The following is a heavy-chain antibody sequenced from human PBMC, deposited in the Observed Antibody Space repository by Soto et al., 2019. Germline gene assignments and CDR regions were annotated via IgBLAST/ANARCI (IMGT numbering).Heavy chain of an antibody. J-gene: IGHJ4*02. Sequence: PGESLKISCRGAGDDCNTNWFGWVRQLPGRGLEWVGIMYPGDSDTRYNPSLQGHVTLSVDVTVSTAFLQWRSLETSDTGMYFCARLPRDCNKTSCYYADHWGQGTQVTVSS. V-gene: IGHV5-51*01. CDR3: ARLPRDCNKTSCYYADH. CDR1: GDDCNTNW. CDR2: MYPGDSDT. D-gene: IGHD3-3*01.